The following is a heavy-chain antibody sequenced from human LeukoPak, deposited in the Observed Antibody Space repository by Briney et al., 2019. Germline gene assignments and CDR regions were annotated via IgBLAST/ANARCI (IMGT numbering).Heavy chain of an antibody. J-gene: IGHJ6*02. D-gene: IGHD6-19*01. CDR1: GGSFSGYY. CDR3: ARGDLSSGWYSNYYYYGMDV. V-gene: IGHV4-34*01. Sequence: SETLSLTCAVYGGSFSGYYWSWIRQPPGKGLEWIGEINHSGSTNYNPSLKSRVTISVDTSKNQFSLKLSSVTAADTAVYYCARGDLSSGWYSNYYYYGMDVWGQGTTVTVSS. CDR2: INHSGST.